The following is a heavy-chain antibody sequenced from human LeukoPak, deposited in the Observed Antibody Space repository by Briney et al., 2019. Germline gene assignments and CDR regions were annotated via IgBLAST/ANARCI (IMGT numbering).Heavy chain of an antibody. D-gene: IGHD3-22*01. V-gene: IGHV1-46*01. J-gene: IGHJ6*02. CDR3: ARSESGRRSYYDSSGYYLPNGMDV. Sequence: GASVKVSCKASGYTFTSYYMHWVRQAPGQGLEWMGIINPSGGSTSYAQKFQGRVTMTRDTSTSTVYMELSSLRSEDTAVYYCARSESGRRSYYDSSGYYLPNGMDVWGQGTTVTVSS. CDR1: GYTFTSYY. CDR2: INPSGGST.